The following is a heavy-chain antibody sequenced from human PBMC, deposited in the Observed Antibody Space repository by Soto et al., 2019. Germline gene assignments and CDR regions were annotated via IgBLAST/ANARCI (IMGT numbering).Heavy chain of an antibody. D-gene: IGHD6-13*01. CDR3: ARGGSTWYGDNWLDP. Sequence: PSETLSLTCGVSGGTVASSHWWSWVRQSPSRGLEWIGNVYHTGDTNFNPSLQSRVTFSVDKSNNQFSLRLTSLTAADTAVYFCARGGSTWYGDNWLDPWGPGTLVTVSS. V-gene: IGHV4-4*02. CDR2: VYHTGDT. CDR1: GGTVASSHW. J-gene: IGHJ5*02.